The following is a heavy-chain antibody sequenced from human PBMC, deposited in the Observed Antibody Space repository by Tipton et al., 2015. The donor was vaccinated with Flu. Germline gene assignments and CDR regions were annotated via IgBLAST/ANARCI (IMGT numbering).Heavy chain of an antibody. D-gene: IGHD4-23*01. CDR2: VHYSENT. CDR1: GGSISNYY. V-gene: IGHV4-59*08. J-gene: IGHJ4*02. Sequence: SLTCTVSGGSISNYYWSWIRQPPGKGLEWIGYVHYSENTSYNPSLKSRVTMSLDTSKNQFSLRLSSVTAADTAVYYCARVGVVTPFDYWGRGTLVTVSS. CDR3: ARVGVVTPFDY.